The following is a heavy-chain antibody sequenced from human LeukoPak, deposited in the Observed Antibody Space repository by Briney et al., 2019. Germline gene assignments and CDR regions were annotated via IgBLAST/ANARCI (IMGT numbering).Heavy chain of an antibody. CDR2: IWYDGSNK. Sequence: GGSLRLSCVGSGFTFSNYAMSWVRQAPGKGLEWVAVIWYDGSNKYYADSVKGRFTISRDNSKNTLYLQMNSLRAEDTAVYYCARGIAAGTWGQGTLVTVSS. CDR1: GFTFSNYA. J-gene: IGHJ5*02. D-gene: IGHD6-13*01. CDR3: ARGIAAGT. V-gene: IGHV3-33*08.